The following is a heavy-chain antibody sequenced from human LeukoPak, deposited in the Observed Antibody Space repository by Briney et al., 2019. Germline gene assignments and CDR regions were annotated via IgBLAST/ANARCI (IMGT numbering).Heavy chain of an antibody. CDR2: INHSGST. J-gene: IGHJ4*02. CDR3: ARHPRMVRGVPM. V-gene: IGHV4-34*01. CDR1: GESFSGYY. D-gene: IGHD3-10*01. Sequence: SETLSLTCAVYGESFSGYYWSWIRQPPGKGLEWIGEINHSGSTNYNPSLKSRVTISVDTSKNQFSLKLSSVTAADTAVYYCARHPRMVRGVPMWGQGTLVTVSS.